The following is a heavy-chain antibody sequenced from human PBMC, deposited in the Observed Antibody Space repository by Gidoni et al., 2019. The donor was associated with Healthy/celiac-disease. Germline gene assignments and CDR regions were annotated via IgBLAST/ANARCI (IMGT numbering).Heavy chain of an antibody. Sequence: EVQLVESGGGLVQPGGSLRLSCAASGFTFSSYDMHWVRQATGKGLEWVSAIGTAGDTYYPGSVMGRFTISRENAKNSLYLQMNSLRAGDTAVYYCARASRDDAFDIWGQGTMVTVSS. CDR2: IGTAGDT. V-gene: IGHV3-13*01. J-gene: IGHJ3*02. CDR3: ARASRDDAFDI. CDR1: GFTFSSYD.